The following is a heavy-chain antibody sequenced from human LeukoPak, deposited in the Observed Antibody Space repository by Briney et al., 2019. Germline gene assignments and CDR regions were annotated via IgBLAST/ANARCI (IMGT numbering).Heavy chain of an antibody. CDR1: GFTFSSYA. Sequence: PGGSLRLSCAASGFTFSSYAMHWVRQAPGKGLEYVSAISSNGGSTYYANSVKGRFTISRDNSKNTLYLQMGSLRAEDMAVYYCARGRLRNWNPLDYWGQGTLVTVSS. CDR2: ISSNGGST. V-gene: IGHV3-64*01. D-gene: IGHD1-1*01. J-gene: IGHJ4*02. CDR3: ARGRLRNWNPLDY.